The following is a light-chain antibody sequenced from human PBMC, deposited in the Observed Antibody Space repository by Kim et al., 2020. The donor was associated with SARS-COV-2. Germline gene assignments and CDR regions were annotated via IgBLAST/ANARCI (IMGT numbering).Light chain of an antibody. CDR1: SRDVGSYNY. Sequence: PGQSVTISCTGTSRDVGSYNYVSWYQQHPGKAPKLMIYDVSKRPSGVPDRFSGSKSGNTASLTISGLQAEDEADYYCCSYAGSYVVFGGGTQLTVL. CDR3: CSYAGSYVV. V-gene: IGLV2-11*01. J-gene: IGLJ2*01. CDR2: DVS.